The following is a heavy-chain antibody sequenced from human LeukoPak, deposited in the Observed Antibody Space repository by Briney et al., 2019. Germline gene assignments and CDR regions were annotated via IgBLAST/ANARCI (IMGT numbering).Heavy chain of an antibody. V-gene: IGHV3-30*02. D-gene: IGHD2-2*01. Sequence: GGSLRLSCAASGFTFSSYGMHWVRQAPGKGLEWVAFIRYDGSNKYYADSVKGRFTISRDNSKNTLYLQMNSLRAEDTAVYYCAISPLIVVVPAAEYYFDYWGQGTLVTVSS. CDR3: AISPLIVVVPAAEYYFDY. J-gene: IGHJ4*02. CDR2: IRYDGSNK. CDR1: GFTFSSYG.